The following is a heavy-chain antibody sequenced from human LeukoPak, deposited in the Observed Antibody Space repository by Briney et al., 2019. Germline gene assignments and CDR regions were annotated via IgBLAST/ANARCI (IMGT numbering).Heavy chain of an antibody. CDR2: IYHSGST. J-gene: IGHJ4*02. D-gene: IGHD3-9*01. CDR3: ARELGPYDILTGWAPYFDY. CDR1: GYSISSGYY. Sequence: SETLSLTCAVSGYSISSGYYWGWIRQPPGKGLEWIGSIYHSGSTYYNPSLKSRVTISVDTSKNQFSLKLSSVTAADTAVYYCARELGPYDILTGWAPYFDYWGQGTLVTVSS. V-gene: IGHV4-38-2*02.